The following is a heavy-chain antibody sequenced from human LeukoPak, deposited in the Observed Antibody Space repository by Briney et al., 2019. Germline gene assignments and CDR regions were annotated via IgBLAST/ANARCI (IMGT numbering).Heavy chain of an antibody. D-gene: IGHD5-24*01. J-gene: IGHJ4*02. Sequence: PGGSLRLSCAASGFTFTNYAMSWVRHAPGKGLEWVADISGSGDFTYYADSVKGRFTISRDKAKNTVYLQMSSLRAEDTAVYYCAKDGARDGYNYPDYWGQGTLVTVSS. CDR2: ISGSGDFT. CDR1: GFTFTNYA. CDR3: AKDGARDGYNYPDY. V-gene: IGHV3-23*01.